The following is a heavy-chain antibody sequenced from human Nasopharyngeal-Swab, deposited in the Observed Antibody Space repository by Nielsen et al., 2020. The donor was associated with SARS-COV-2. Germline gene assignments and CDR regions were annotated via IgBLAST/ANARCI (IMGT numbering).Heavy chain of an antibody. V-gene: IGHV4-61*02. CDR1: GGYISSGGHY. D-gene: IGHD2-2*01. CDR2: IYSSGST. CDR3: ATCSSANCYPPDDAFDI. J-gene: IGHJ3*02. Sequence: SETLSLTCTVSGGYISSGGHYWTWIRQPAGKGLEWIGRIYSSGSTNYNPSLKSRVSISIDTSKNQFSLRLSSMTAADTAMYYCATCSSANCYPPDDAFDIWGQGTMV.